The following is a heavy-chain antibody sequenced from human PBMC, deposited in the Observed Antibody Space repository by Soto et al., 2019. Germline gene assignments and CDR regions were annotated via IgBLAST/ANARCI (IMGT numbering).Heavy chain of an antibody. CDR1: GGSISSGVHY. J-gene: IGHJ6*02. V-gene: IGHV4-31*03. Sequence: SETLSLTCTVSGGSISSGVHYWTWIRQHPGKGLEWIGYIFYSGTTYYNPSLKSRVTISVDTAGNHFSLRLNSVSAADTAVYYCARAVTYDYYGMDVWGLGTTVTVSS. CDR3: ARAVTYDYYGMDV. CDR2: IFYSGTT. D-gene: IGHD4-4*01.